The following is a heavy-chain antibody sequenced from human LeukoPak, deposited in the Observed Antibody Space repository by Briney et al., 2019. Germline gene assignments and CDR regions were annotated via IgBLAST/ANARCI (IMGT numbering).Heavy chain of an antibody. CDR1: GGSFSGYY. J-gene: IGHJ5*02. CDR2: INHSGST. Sequence: SETLSLTCAVYGGSFSGYYWSWIRQPPGKGLEWIGEINHSGSTNYNPSLKSRVTISVDTSKNQFSLRLSSVTAADTAVYYCARGTMMVGPWGQGTLVTVSS. V-gene: IGHV4-34*01. D-gene: IGHD3-22*01. CDR3: ARGTMMVGP.